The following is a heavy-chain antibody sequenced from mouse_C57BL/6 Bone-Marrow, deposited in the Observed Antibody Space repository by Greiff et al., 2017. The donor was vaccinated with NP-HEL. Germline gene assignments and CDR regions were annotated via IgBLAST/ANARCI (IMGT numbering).Heavy chain of an antibody. CDR3: ARLLRYAMDY. D-gene: IGHD1-1*01. V-gene: IGHV5-6*01. Sequence: EVHLVESGGDLVKPGGSLKLSCAASGFTFSSYGMSWVRQTPDKRLEWVATISSGGSYTYYPASVKGRFTISRDNAKNTLYLQMSSLKSEDTAMYYCARLLRYAMDYWGQGTSVTVSS. CDR1: GFTFSSYG. CDR2: ISSGGSYT. J-gene: IGHJ4*01.